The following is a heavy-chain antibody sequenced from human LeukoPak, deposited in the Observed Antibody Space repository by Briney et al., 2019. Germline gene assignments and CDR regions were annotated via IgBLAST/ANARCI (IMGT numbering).Heavy chain of an antibody. CDR1: GGSISSHY. V-gene: IGHV4-4*09. Sequence: SETLSLTCTVSGGSISSHYWSWIRQPPGKGLEWIGYIYTSGSTNYNPSLKSRVTISVDTSKNQFSLKLSSVTAADTAVYYCARQGGDYWGQGTLVTVSS. J-gene: IGHJ4*02. D-gene: IGHD3-16*01. CDR3: ARQGGDY. CDR2: IYTSGST.